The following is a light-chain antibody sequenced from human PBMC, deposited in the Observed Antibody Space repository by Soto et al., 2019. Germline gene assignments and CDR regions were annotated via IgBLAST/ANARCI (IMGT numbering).Light chain of an antibody. CDR2: GAS. CDR3: QQYNNWPLT. J-gene: IGKJ4*01. V-gene: IGKV3-15*01. CDR1: HSVSSN. Sequence: EIVLMQCPSTLSVSPGEGATLSCRASHSVSSNLAWYQQKPGQAPRLLIYGASTWATGIPARFSGSGSGTEFTLTVSSLQSEEFAVYYCQQYNNWPLTFGGGTKVEIK.